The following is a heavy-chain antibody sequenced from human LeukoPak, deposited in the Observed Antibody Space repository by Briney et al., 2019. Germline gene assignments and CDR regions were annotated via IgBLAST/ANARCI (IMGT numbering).Heavy chain of an antibody. CDR3: ASDGTFDI. CDR2: SNPNSGDT. V-gene: IGHV1-2*02. Sequence: ASVKVSCKASGYTFTGYYMHWVRQAPGQGLEWMGWSNPNSGDTNFAQKFQGRVTMTRDTSISTVYMELSRLRSDDTAVYSCASDGTFDIWGQGTMVTVSS. CDR1: GYTFTGYY. J-gene: IGHJ3*02.